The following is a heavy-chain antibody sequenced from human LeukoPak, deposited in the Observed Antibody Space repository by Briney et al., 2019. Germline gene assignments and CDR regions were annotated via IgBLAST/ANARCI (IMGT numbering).Heavy chain of an antibody. CDR3: ARVEVTGTTPFPYFDY. CDR2: INPNSGGT. Sequence: WASVKVSCKASGYTVTGYYMHWVRQAPGQGLEWMGWINPNSGGTNYAQKFQGRVTMTRDTSISTAYMELSRLRSDDTAVYYCARVEVTGTTPFPYFDYWGQGTLVTVSS. CDR1: GYTVTGYY. D-gene: IGHD1-7*01. V-gene: IGHV1-2*02. J-gene: IGHJ4*02.